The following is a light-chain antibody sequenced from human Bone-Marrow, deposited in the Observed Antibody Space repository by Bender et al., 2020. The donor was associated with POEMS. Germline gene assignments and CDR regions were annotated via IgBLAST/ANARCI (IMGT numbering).Light chain of an antibody. Sequence: SYVVTQPPSVSVAPGKTARITCGGNNIAGKSVHWHQQKAGQAPLLVVHDDSDRPSGIPERFTGSNSGKTATLDISGVGGGDEADYCCQVWDGSGDHVVFGGGTKLTVL. J-gene: IGLJ2*01. V-gene: IGLV3-21*03. CDR1: NIAGKS. CDR2: DDS. CDR3: QVWDGSGDHVV.